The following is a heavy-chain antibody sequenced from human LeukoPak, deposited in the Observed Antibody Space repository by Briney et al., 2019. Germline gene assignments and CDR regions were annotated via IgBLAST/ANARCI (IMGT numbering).Heavy chain of an antibody. CDR2: IYYSGST. J-gene: IGHJ6*03. Sequence: SETLSLTCTVSGGSISSHYWSWIRQPPGKGLEWIGCIYYSGSTNYNPSLKSRVTISVDTSKNQFSLKLSSVTAADTAVYYCARRIAADFDYYYMDVWGKGTTVTVSS. D-gene: IGHD6-13*01. V-gene: IGHV4-59*11. CDR1: GGSISSHY. CDR3: ARRIAADFDYYYMDV.